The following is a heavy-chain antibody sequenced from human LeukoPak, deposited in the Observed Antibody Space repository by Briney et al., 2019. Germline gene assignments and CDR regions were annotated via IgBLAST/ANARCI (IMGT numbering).Heavy chain of an antibody. Sequence: ASVKVSCKASGYTFTGYYMHWVRQAPGQGLEWMGIINPSGGSTSYAQKFQGRVTMTRDTSTSTVYMELSSLRSEDTAVYYCARDGSVGGNYYYGMDVWGQGTTVTVSS. CDR3: ARDGSVGGNYYYGMDV. V-gene: IGHV1-46*01. D-gene: IGHD1-26*01. CDR1: GYTFTGYY. J-gene: IGHJ6*02. CDR2: INPSGGST.